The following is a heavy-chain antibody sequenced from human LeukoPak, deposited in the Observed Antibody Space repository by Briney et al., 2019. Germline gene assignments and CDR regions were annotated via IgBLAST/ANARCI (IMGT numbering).Heavy chain of an antibody. V-gene: IGHV3-11*04. CDR2: ISSSGSTI. CDR1: GFTFSNAW. Sequence: GGSLRLSCAASGFTFSNAWMSWVRQAPGKGLEWVSYISSSGSTIYYADSVKGRFTISRDNAKNSLYLQMNSLRAKDTAVYYCARAKTYYYASSGYFPDAFDIWGQGTMVTVSS. D-gene: IGHD3-22*01. J-gene: IGHJ3*02. CDR3: ARAKTYYYASSGYFPDAFDI.